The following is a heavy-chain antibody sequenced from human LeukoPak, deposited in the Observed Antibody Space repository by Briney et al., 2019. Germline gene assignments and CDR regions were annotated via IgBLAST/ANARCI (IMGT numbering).Heavy chain of an antibody. J-gene: IGHJ5*02. V-gene: IGHV1-69*02. D-gene: IGHD3-22*01. CDR3: ARVGYDSSGYSNRNNWFDP. CDR1: GGTFSSYT. Sequence: SVKVSCKASGGTFSSYTISWVRQAPGQGLEWMGRIIPILGMANYAQKFQGRVTITADKSTSTAYMELSSLRSEDTAVYYCARVGYDSSGYSNRNNWFDPWGQGTLVTVSS. CDR2: IIPILGMA.